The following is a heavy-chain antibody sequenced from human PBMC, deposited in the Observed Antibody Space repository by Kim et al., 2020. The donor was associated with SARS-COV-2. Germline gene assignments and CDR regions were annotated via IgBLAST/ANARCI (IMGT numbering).Heavy chain of an antibody. V-gene: IGHV3-9*01. J-gene: IGHJ4*02. CDR1: GFTFDDYA. D-gene: IGHD3-22*01. CDR2: ISWNSGSI. Sequence: GGSLRLSCAASGFTFDDYAMHWVRQAPGKGLEWVSGISWNSGSIGYADSVKGRFTISRDNAKNSLYLQMNSLRVEDTALYYCAKGHDSSGYYTSYYFDYWGQGTLVTVSS. CDR3: AKGHDSSGYYTSYYFDY.